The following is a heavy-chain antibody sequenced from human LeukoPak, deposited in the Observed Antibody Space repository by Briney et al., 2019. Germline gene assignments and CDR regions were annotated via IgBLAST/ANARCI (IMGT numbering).Heavy chain of an antibody. CDR1: GYSFSNYW. CDR3: ARHVLAVAGDYYYYYMDV. CDR2: IYPGDSAT. D-gene: IGHD6-19*01. Sequence: GESLKISCKGSGYSFSNYWIGWVRQMPGKGLEWMGIIYPGDSATKYSPSFQGQVTISADKSISTAYLQWSSLKASDTAMYYCARHVLAVAGDYYYYYMDVWGKGTTVTVSS. J-gene: IGHJ6*03. V-gene: IGHV5-51*01.